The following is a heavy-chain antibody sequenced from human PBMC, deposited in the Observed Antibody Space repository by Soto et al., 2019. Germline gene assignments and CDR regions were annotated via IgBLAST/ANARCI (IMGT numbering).Heavy chain of an antibody. Sequence: QVQLQESVPGLMKPSQTLSLTCTVSGASIGRGGYYWTWIRQHPGKALEWMGHIHFSGETNYNPSLMGRLTMSIDTSTNQFSLNLAAVTAADTAMYYCARDQGGDLDYWGQGTLVTVYS. CDR2: IHFSGET. D-gene: IGHD2-21*01. V-gene: IGHV4-31*03. J-gene: IGHJ4*02. CDR3: ARDQGGDLDY. CDR1: GASIGRGGYY.